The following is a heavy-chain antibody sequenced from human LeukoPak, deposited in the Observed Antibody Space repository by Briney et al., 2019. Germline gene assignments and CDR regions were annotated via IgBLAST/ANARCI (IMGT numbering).Heavy chain of an antibody. V-gene: IGHV4-30-4*01. CDR3: ARYGSGSRRFDP. D-gene: IGHD3-10*01. Sequence: SETLSLTCTVSGGSISSGDYYWSWIRQPPGKGLEWIGYIHYSGSTYYNPSLKSRVTMSVDTPKNQFSLNLISVTAADTAVYYCARYGSGSRRFDPWGQGTLVAVSS. CDR2: IHYSGST. J-gene: IGHJ5*02. CDR1: GGSISSGDYY.